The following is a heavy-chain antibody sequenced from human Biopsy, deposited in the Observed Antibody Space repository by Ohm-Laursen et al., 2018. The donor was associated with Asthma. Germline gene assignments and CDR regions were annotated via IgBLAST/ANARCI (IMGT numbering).Heavy chain of an antibody. CDR1: SGSGGYMRSGNYY. D-gene: IGHD6-13*01. V-gene: IGHV4-39*01. CDR3: VRGSSSWHHGPFHYYYGMDV. J-gene: IGHJ6*02. CDR2: IYYSGTT. Sequence: GTLSLTCSLSSGSGGYMRSGNYYWGWIRQPPGKGLERIGSIYYSGTTYYNPSLESRVTVSADTSKNQFSLKLTSETAADTAVYYCVRGSSSWHHGPFHYYYGMDVWGQGTTVTVSS.